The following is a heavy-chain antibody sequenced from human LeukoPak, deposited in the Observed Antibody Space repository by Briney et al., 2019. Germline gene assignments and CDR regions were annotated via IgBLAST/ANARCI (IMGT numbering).Heavy chain of an antibody. J-gene: IGHJ4*02. CDR2: IKQDGSEK. Sequence: ETLSLACTVSGGSISSSSYYWGWIRQPPGKGLEWVANIKQDGSEKYYVDSVKGRFTISRDNAKNSLYLQMNSLRAEDTAVYYCARDLGSTMVRGVNDYWGQGTLVTVSS. D-gene: IGHD3-10*01. CDR3: ARDLGSTMVRGVNDY. CDR1: GGSISSSSYY. V-gene: IGHV3-7*01.